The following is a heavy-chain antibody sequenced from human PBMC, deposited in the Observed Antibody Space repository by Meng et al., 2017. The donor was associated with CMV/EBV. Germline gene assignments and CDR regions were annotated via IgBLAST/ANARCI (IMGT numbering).Heavy chain of an antibody. CDR3: CRELLPYPARYYYYGMDV. J-gene: IGHJ6*02. D-gene: IGHD1-26*01. CDR2: IIPILGIA. V-gene: IGHV1-69*02. Sequence: SVKVSCKASGGTFSSYTISWVRQAPRQGLEWMGRIIPILGIANYAQKFQGRVTITADKSTSTAYIELSSLRSEDTAVYYCCRELLPYPARYYYYGMDVWGQGTTVTVSS. CDR1: GGTFSSYT.